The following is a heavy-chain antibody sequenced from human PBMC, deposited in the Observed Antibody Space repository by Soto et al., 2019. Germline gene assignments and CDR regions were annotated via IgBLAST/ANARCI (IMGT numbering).Heavy chain of an antibody. CDR2: IIPIFGTA. V-gene: IGHV1-69*06. CDR3: ARDLGVPYYYDSSGYYDYYYYGMDV. J-gene: IGHJ6*02. D-gene: IGHD3-22*01. Sequence: QVQLVQSGAEVKKPGSSVKVSCKASGGTFSSYAISWVRQAPGQGLEWMGGIIPIFGTANYAQKFQGRVTITAYKSTSTAHMELRSLRSEDTAVYYCARDLGVPYYYDSSGYYDYYYYGMDVWGQGTTVTVSS. CDR1: GGTFSSYA.